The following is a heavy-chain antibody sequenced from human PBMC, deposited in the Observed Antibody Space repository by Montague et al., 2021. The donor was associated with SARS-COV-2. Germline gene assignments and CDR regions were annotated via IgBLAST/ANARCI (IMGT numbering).Heavy chain of an antibody. D-gene: IGHD3-9*01. Sequence: SETLSLTCTVSGASISLNSHSWGWLRQPPGRGLEWITTVHNTGNSYHNSSLRSRVTISSDTSQRQVSLRLNSMTTADTAVYYWARLPTGFPTWFDTWGQGILVTVSS. CDR1: GASISLNSHS. V-gene: IGHV4-39*01. J-gene: IGHJ5*02. CDR3: ARLPTGFPTWFDT. CDR2: VHNTGNS.